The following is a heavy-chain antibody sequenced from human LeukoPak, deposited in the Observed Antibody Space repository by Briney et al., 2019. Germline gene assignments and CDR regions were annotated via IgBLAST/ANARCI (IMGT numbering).Heavy chain of an antibody. Sequence: GASVKVSCKASGYTFSDFYIHWVRQAPGQGPEWMGWTNPNIGSTNSAQKFQGRLTTTRDTSISTAYIELSGLRSDDTAVYYCARDTNIPESETFHYWGQGTLVTVSS. CDR3: ARDTNIPESETFHY. J-gene: IGHJ4*02. D-gene: IGHD2-2*02. CDR1: GYTFSDFY. CDR2: TNPNIGST. V-gene: IGHV1-2*02.